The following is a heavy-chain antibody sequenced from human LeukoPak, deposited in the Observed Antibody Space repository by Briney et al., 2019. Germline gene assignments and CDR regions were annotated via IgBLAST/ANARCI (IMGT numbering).Heavy chain of an antibody. CDR3: ARLYSSGWYNWFDP. J-gene: IGHJ5*02. CDR2: MNPNSGNT. V-gene: IGHV1-8*01. D-gene: IGHD6-19*01. Sequence: ASVKVSCKASGYTFTSYDINWVRQATGQGLEWMGWMNPNSGNTGYAQKFQGRVTMTRNTSISTAYMELSSLRSEDTAVYYCARLYSSGWYNWFDPWAREPWSPSPQ. CDR1: GYTFTSYD.